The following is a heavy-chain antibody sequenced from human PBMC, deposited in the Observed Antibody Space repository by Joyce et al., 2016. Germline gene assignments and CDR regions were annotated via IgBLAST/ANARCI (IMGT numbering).Heavy chain of an antibody. CDR3: ARDTYGAPDY. D-gene: IGHD4/OR15-4a*01. CDR1: GFIFSNYW. J-gene: IGHJ4*02. V-gene: IGHV3-74*01. Sequence: EVQLVESGGGVVQPGGSLRLSCAASGFIFSNYWMNWVRQAPGKGLVGVSRIRDEGGSTTYEDAVKGRFTISRDNAKNTLYLQMNTLRVEDTAVYYCARDTYGAPDYWGQGTLVTVSS. CDR2: IRDEGGST.